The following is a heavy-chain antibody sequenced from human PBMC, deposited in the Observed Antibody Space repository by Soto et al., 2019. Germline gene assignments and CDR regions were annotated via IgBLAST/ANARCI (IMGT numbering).Heavy chain of an antibody. J-gene: IGHJ4*02. D-gene: IGHD2-15*01. V-gene: IGHV3-23*01. CDR1: GFTFSSNY. Sequence: XESLSLTCAASGFTFSSNYRTWVRLAPGKGLEWVSTISGDVDNTYYPYSIKGRFTIFRDNSKNTLSLQMTSLRAEDTAVYYCQHDTVVVVAANNSWGQGTLVTVSS. CDR3: QHDTVVVVAANNS. CDR2: ISGDVDNT.